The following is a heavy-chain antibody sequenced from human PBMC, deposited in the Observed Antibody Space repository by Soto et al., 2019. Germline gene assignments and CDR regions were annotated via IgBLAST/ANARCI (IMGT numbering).Heavy chain of an antibody. CDR3: ARDPITIFGVVPYYGMDV. CDR2: IYYSGST. D-gene: IGHD3-3*01. J-gene: IGHJ6*02. CDR1: GGSISSGDYY. V-gene: IGHV4-30-4*01. Sequence: SETLSLTCTVSGGSISSGDYYWSWIRQPPGKGLEWIGYIYYSGSTYYNPSLKSRVTISVDTSKNQFSLKLSSVTAADTAVYYCARDPITIFGVVPYYGMDVWGQGTTVTAP.